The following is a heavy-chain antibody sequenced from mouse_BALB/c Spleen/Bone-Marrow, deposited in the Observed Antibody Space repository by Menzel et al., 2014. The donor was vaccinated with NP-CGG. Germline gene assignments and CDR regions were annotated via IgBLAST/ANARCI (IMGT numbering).Heavy chain of an antibody. CDR2: IHPSDTET. CDR1: GYSFTSYW. J-gene: IGHJ3*01. Sequence: VQLQQSGAELVRPGASVKLSCKASGYSFTSYWMNWVKQRPGHGLEWIGMIHPSDTETRLNQRFKDKDTLTVDKSSSTAYMELNSPTSEDSAVYYCARLEGNYGSTFAYWGQGTLVTVSA. D-gene: IGHD1-1*01. V-gene: IGHV1-61*01. CDR3: ARLEGNYGSTFAY.